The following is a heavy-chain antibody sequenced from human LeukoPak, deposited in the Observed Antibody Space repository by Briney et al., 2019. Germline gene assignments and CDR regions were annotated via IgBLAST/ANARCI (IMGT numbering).Heavy chain of an antibody. J-gene: IGHJ4*02. CDR1: GYTFTGYY. CDR2: INPSGGDT. V-gene: IGHV1-46*01. CDR3: AREVMDNLRFDY. Sequence: ASVKVSCMASGYTFTGYYMHWVRQAPAQGLEWMGIINPSGGDTSYAQKFQGRLTMTRDTSTNTVYMELTSLRSEDTAVYYCAREVMDNLRFDYWGQGTLVTVSS. D-gene: IGHD1-14*01.